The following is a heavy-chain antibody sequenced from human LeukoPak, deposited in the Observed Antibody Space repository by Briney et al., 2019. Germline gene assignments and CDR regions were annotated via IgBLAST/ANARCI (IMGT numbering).Heavy chain of an antibody. Sequence: PGGSLRLSCAASGFTVSSNYMSWVRQAPGKGLEWVSVIYSGGSTYYADSVKGRFTISRDNSKNTLYLQMNSLRAEDTAVYYCASSPLAARPKLDYWGQGTLVTVSS. D-gene: IGHD6-6*01. J-gene: IGHJ4*02. V-gene: IGHV3-53*01. CDR2: IYSGGST. CDR1: GFTVSSNY. CDR3: ASSPLAARPKLDY.